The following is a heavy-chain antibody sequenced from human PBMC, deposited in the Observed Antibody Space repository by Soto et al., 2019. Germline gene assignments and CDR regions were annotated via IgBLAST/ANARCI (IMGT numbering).Heavy chain of an antibody. D-gene: IGHD2-15*01. CDR2: IYHSGST. CDR1: GGSISSGGYS. Sequence: SETLSPTCTVSGGSISSGGYSWSWIRQPPGKGLEWIGYIYHSGSTYYNPSLKSRVTISVDRSKNQFSLKLSSVTAADTAVYYCARVGGRDYYYGMDVWGQGTTVTVSS. CDR3: ARVGGRDYYYGMDV. J-gene: IGHJ6*02. V-gene: IGHV4-30-2*01.